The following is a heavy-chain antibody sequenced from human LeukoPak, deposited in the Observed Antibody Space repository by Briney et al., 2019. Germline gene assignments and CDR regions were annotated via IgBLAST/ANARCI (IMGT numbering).Heavy chain of an antibody. CDR2: SYSSGTT. D-gene: IGHD5-18*01. Sequence: SETLSLTCTVSGASISGYYWSWVRQPAGQGLEWIGRSYSSGTTNDNPPLKSRVTMSVDKSKNQFSLKLNSVTAADTAVYYCARDGEGYIDGHYYYYMYVWGKGTTVTVSS. CDR3: ARDGEGYIDGHYYYYMYV. CDR1: GASISGYY. V-gene: IGHV4-4*07. J-gene: IGHJ6*03.